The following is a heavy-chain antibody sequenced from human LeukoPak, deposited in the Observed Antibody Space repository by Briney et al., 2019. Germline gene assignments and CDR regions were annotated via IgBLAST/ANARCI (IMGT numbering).Heavy chain of an antibody. Sequence: PGGSLRLSCAASGFTFSSYAMSWVRQAPGKGLEWVSAISGSGGSTYYADSVKGRFTISRDNSKNTLYLQMNSLRAEDTAVYYCAKLPRYDYVWGSYLDYWGQGTLVTVSS. J-gene: IGHJ4*02. D-gene: IGHD3-16*02. CDR2: ISGSGGST. CDR3: AKLPRYDYVWGSYLDY. V-gene: IGHV3-23*01. CDR1: GFTFSSYA.